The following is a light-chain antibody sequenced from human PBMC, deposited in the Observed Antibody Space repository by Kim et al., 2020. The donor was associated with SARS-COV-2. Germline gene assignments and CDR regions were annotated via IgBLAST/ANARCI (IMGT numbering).Light chain of an antibody. Sequence: EIVLTQSPATLSLSPGERATLSCRASQSVSSYLAWYQQKPGQAPRLLIYDASNRATGIPARFSGSGSGTDFTLTISSLEPEDFAVYYCQQRSIWRAITFREGTRMKIK. CDR1: QSVSSY. V-gene: IGKV3-11*01. J-gene: IGKJ5*01. CDR2: DAS. CDR3: QQRSIWRAIT.